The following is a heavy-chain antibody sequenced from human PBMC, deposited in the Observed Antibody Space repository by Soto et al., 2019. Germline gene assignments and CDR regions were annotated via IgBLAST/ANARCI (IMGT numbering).Heavy chain of an antibody. CDR3: ARAFMGMDV. CDR1: WFTVSSNS. CDR2: IYSGGST. J-gene: IGHJ6*02. Sequence: PGGSLRRSCAASWFTVSSNSLIWVRQSPGKGLEWVSVIYSGGSTYYADSVKGRFTISRDNSKNTLYLQMNSLRAEDTAVYYCARAFMGMDVWGQGTTVTVS. V-gene: IGHV3-53*01. D-gene: IGHD3-16*01.